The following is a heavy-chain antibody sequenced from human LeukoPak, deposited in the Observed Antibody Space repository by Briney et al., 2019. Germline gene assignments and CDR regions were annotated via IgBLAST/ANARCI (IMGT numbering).Heavy chain of an antibody. CDR3: AREGYYDSSGYYNDY. CDR2: IYHSGST. V-gene: IGHV4-38-2*02. D-gene: IGHD3-22*01. CDR1: GYSISSGYY. J-gene: IGHJ4*02. Sequence: PSETLSLTCTVSGYSISSGYYWGWIRQPPGTGLEWIGSIYHSGSTYYNPSLKSRVTISVDTSKNQFSLKLSSVTAADTAVYYCAREGYYDSSGYYNDYWGQGTLVTVSS.